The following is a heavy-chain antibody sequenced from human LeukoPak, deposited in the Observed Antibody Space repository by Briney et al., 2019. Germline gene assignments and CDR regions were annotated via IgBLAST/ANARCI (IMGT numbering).Heavy chain of an antibody. J-gene: IGHJ4*02. D-gene: IGHD3-22*01. Sequence: ASVKVSCKVSGYTLTELSMHWVRQAPGKGLEWMGGFDPEDGETIYAQKFQGRVTMTKDTSTDTAYMELSSLRSEDTAVYYCATSPLYYYDSSGYFYFDYWGQGTLVTVSS. CDR1: GYTLTELS. CDR2: FDPEDGET. V-gene: IGHV1-24*01. CDR3: ATSPLYYYDSSGYFYFDY.